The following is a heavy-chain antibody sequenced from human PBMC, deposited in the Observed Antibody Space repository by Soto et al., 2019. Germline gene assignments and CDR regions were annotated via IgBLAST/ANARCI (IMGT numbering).Heavy chain of an antibody. V-gene: IGHV1-69*13. CDR1: GGTFSSYA. Sequence: SVKVSCKASGGTFSSYAISWVRQAPGQGLEWMGGIIPIFGTANYAQKFQGRVTITADESTSTAYMELSSLRSEDTAVYYCASKGFFGVVRIHHYYYYGMDVWGQGTTVTVSS. J-gene: IGHJ6*02. CDR3: ASKGFFGVVRIHHYYYYGMDV. D-gene: IGHD3-3*01. CDR2: IIPIFGTA.